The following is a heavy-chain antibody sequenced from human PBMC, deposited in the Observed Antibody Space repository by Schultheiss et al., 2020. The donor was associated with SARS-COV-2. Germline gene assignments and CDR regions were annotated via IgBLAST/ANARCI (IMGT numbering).Heavy chain of an antibody. CDR3: ARAQYFDFWSGHPYYYGMDV. CDR2: IYHSGST. V-gene: IGHV4-4*02. J-gene: IGHJ6*02. CDR1: GGSISSSNW. D-gene: IGHD3-3*01. Sequence: SETLSLTCAVSGGSISSSNWWSWVRQPPGKGLEWIGEIYHSGSTNYNPSLKSRVTISVDKSKNQFSLKLSSVTAADTAVYYCARAQYFDFWSGHPYYYGMDVWGQGTTVTVSS.